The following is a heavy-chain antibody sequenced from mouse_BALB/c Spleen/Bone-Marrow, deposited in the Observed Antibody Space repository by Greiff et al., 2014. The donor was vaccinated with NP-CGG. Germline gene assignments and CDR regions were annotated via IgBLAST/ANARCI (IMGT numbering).Heavy chain of an antibody. CDR2: IDPSDSYT. V-gene: IGHV1-69*02. CDR3: APRLDY. Sequence: QVQLQQSGAELVKPGASVKLSCKASGYTFTSYWMHWVKQRPGQGLGWIREIDPSDSYTNYNQKFKGKATLTVDRSSSTAYMQLSSLTSEDSAVYYCAPRLDYWGQGTTLTVSS. J-gene: IGHJ2*01. CDR1: GYTFTSYW.